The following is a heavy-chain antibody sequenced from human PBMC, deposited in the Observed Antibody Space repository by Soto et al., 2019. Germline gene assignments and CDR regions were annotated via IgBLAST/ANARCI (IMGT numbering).Heavy chain of an antibody. CDR1: GYTFTNND. CDR2: RNPGSGDT. Sequence: ASVKVSCKASGYTFTNNDVSWVRQATGQGLEWMGWRNPGSGDTGYAQKFQGRVTMTRDISIATAYMELNSLTSEDTAIYYCARMESFGSLNWFDPWGQGTLVTVSS. D-gene: IGHD5-18*01. J-gene: IGHJ5*02. V-gene: IGHV1-8*02. CDR3: ARMESFGSLNWFDP.